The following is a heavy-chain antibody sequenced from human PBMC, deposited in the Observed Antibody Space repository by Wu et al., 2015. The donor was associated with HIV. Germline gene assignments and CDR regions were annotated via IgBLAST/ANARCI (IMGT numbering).Heavy chain of an antibody. V-gene: IGHV1-18*01. CDR1: GYTFTSYG. D-gene: IGHD1-26*01. CDR2: ISANKGNT. CDR3: ARDWGVGTIRYYFDY. Sequence: QVQLVQSGAEVKKPGASVKVSCKASGYTFTSYGISWVRQAPGQGLEWMGWISANKGNTNYAQKLQGRVTMTTDTSTSTAYMELRSLRSDDTAVYYCARDWGVGTIRYYFDYWGQGTLVTVSS. J-gene: IGHJ4*02.